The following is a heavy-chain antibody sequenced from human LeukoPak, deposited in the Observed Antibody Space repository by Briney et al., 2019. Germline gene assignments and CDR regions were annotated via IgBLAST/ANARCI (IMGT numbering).Heavy chain of an antibody. V-gene: IGHV4-34*01. CDR1: GGSFSGYY. CDR2: INHSGST. Sequence: PSETLSLTCAVYGGSFSGYYWSWIRQPPGKGLEWIGEINHSGSTNYNPSLKSRVTISVDTSKNQFSLKLSSVTAADTAVYYCARIGRTPELWDIDYWGQGTLVTVSS. J-gene: IGHJ4*02. CDR3: ARIGRTPELWDIDY. D-gene: IGHD1-26*01.